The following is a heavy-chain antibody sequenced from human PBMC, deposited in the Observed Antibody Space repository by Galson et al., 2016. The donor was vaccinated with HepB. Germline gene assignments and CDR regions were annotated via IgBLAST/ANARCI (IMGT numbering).Heavy chain of an antibody. Sequence: SVKVSCKASGYTFMNFGISWVRQAPGQGLEWMGWISSYNSNTNYIQKFQGRVTMTRETSTTTAYMELRNLTFDDTAVYYCARSEGLRTGGGGYFDPWGQGTLVTVSS. D-gene: IGHD4-17*01. CDR1: GYTFMNFG. CDR3: ARSEGLRTGGGGYFDP. J-gene: IGHJ5*02. V-gene: IGHV1-18*04. CDR2: ISSYNSNT.